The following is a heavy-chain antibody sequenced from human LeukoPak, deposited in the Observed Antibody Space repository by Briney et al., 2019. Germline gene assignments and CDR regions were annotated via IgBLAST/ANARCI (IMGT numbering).Heavy chain of an antibody. CDR3: ASTYYDFWSGYHFPPGN. Sequence: SQTLSLTCTVSGGSISSGSYYWSWIRQPAGKGLEWIGRIYTSGSTNYNPSLKSRVTISVDTSKNQFSLKLSSVTAADTAVYYCASTYYDFWSGYHFPPGNWGQGTLVTVSS. J-gene: IGHJ4*02. D-gene: IGHD3-3*01. CDR1: GGSISSGSYY. V-gene: IGHV4-61*02. CDR2: IYTSGST.